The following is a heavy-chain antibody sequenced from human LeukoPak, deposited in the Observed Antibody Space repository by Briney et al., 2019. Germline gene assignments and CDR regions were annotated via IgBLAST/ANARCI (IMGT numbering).Heavy chain of an antibody. CDR2: INTITGDP. D-gene: IGHD1-26*01. Sequence: ASVKVSCKASGGTFSSYAISWVRQAPGQGLEWMGWINTITGDPTYAQGFAGHFVFSLDTSVSTAYLQITSLKAEDTAVYYCARDDGVGADYWGQGTLVTVSS. V-gene: IGHV7-4-1*02. CDR1: GGTFSSYA. CDR3: ARDDGVGADY. J-gene: IGHJ4*02.